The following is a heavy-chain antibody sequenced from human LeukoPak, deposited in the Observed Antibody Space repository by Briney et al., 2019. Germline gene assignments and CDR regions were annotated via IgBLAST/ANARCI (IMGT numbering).Heavy chain of an antibody. CDR1: GYTFTSYA. V-gene: IGHV7-4-1*02. D-gene: IGHD6-6*01. CDR2: INTNTGNP. J-gene: IGHJ4*02. Sequence: ASVKVSCKPSGYTFTSYAMNWVRQAPGQGLEWMGWINTNTGNPTYAQGFTGRFVFSLDTSVSTAYLQISSLKAEDTAVYYCARVLAAYSSSSVFDYWGQGTLVTVSS. CDR3: ARVLAAYSSSSVFDY.